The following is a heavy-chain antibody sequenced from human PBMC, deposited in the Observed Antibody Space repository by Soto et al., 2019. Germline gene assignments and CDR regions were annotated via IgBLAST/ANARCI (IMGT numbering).Heavy chain of an antibody. CDR1: GFTFSSYA. V-gene: IGHV3-30-3*01. CDR2: ISYDGSNK. J-gene: IGHJ4*02. Sequence: GGSLRLSCAASGFTFSSYAMHWVRQAPGKGLEWVAVISYDGSNKYYADSVKGRFTISRDNSKNTLYLQMNSLRAEDTAVYYCARDRLLDRSGSFELYFDYWGQGTLVTVSS. CDR3: ARDRLLDRSGSFELYFDY. D-gene: IGHD6-19*01.